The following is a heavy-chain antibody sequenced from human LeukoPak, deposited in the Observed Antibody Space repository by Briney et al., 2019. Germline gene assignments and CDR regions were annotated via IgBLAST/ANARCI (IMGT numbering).Heavy chain of an antibody. CDR2: IYHSGST. J-gene: IGHJ3*02. V-gene: IGHV4-38-2*02. Sequence: SETLSLTCTVSGYSISSGYYWGWIRQPPGKGLEWIGSIYHSGSTNYNPSLKSRVTISVDKSKNQFSLKLSSVTAADTAVYYCARVEGPTDNAFDIWGQGTMVTVSS. CDR1: GYSISSGYY. D-gene: IGHD1-14*01. CDR3: ARVEGPTDNAFDI.